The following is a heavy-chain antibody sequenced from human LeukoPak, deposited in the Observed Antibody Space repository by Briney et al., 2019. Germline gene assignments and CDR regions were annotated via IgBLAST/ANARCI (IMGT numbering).Heavy chain of an antibody. CDR3: ARDAGERYSYGSAVDY. V-gene: IGHV1-2*02. Sequence: PNSGGTNYAQKFQGRVTMTRDTSISTAYMELSRLRSDDTAVYYCARDAGERYSYGSAVDYWGQGTLVTVSS. CDR2: PNSGGT. J-gene: IGHJ4*02. D-gene: IGHD5-18*01.